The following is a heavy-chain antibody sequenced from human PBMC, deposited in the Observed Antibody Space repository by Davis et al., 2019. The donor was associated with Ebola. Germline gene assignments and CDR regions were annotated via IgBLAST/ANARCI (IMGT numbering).Heavy chain of an antibody. CDR1: GFTFSSYA. Sequence: GGSLRLSCAASGFTFSSYAMSWVRQAPGKGLEWVSAISGSGGSTYYADSVKGRFTISRDNSKNTLYLQMNSLRAEDTAVYYCARGGYCSGGSCSNWFDPWGQGTLVTVSS. D-gene: IGHD2-15*01. CDR3: ARGGYCSGGSCSNWFDP. J-gene: IGHJ5*02. CDR2: ISGSGGST. V-gene: IGHV3-23*01.